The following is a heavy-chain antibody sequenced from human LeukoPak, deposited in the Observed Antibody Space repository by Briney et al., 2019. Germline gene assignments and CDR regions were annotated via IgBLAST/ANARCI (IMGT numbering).Heavy chain of an antibody. D-gene: IGHD3-22*01. Sequence: SETLSLTCTVSGGSISSSGYYWGWIRQPPGKGLEWIGNIYYGGNTYCNPSLKSRLTISVDTSKNQFSLKLTSVTAADTAVYYCARLRDSSGYYSRVWGQGTLVTVSS. V-gene: IGHV4-39*01. CDR2: IYYGGNT. J-gene: IGHJ4*02. CDR3: ARLRDSSGYYSRV. CDR1: GGSISSSGYY.